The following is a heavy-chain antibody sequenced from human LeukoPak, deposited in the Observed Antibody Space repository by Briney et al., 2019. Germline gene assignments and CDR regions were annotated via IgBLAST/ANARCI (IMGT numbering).Heavy chain of an antibody. CDR1: GYTFTGYD. D-gene: IGHD1-1*01. V-gene: IGHV1-8*01. Sequence: ASVKVSCKASGYTFTGYDINWVRQATGQGLEWMGWMNPNSGNTGYAQKFQGRVTMTRNTSISTAYMELSSLRSEDTAVYYCAIGRTLERPDGLDAFDIWGQGTMVPVSS. CDR2: MNPNSGNT. CDR3: AIGRTLERPDGLDAFDI. J-gene: IGHJ3*02.